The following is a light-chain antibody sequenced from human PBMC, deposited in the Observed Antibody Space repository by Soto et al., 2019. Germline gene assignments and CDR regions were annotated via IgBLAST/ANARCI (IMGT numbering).Light chain of an antibody. Sequence: IQLTQSPSSLSASVGARVPITCRAREDINSFLAWYQQKPGKAPKLLIYAASTLQSGVPARFSGSGSGTDFTLTISRLEPDDFALYCCQQSATFGPGTKVDI. V-gene: IGKV1-9*01. J-gene: IGKJ3*01. CDR3: QQSAT. CDR2: AAS. CDR1: EDINSF.